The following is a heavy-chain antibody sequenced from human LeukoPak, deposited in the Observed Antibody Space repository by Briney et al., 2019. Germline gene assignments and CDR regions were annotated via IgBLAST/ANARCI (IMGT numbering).Heavy chain of an antibody. J-gene: IGHJ5*02. CDR3: AKDQDAYCGGDCAPGWFDP. CDR1: GFTISSNY. D-gene: IGHD2-21*02. V-gene: IGHV3-30*18. Sequence: GGSLRLSCAASGFTISSNYMTWVRQAPGKGLEWVAVISYDGSNKYYADSVKGRFTISRDNSKNTLYLQMNSLRAEDTAVYYCAKDQDAYCGGDCAPGWFDPWGQGTLVTVSS. CDR2: ISYDGSNK.